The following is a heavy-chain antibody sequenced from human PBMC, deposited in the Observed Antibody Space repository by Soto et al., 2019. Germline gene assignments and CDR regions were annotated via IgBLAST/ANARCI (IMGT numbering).Heavy chain of an antibody. Sequence: GGSLRLSCAASGFTFSNYSMHWVRQAPGKGLEWVAVISKDGGKKYYADSVKGRFTISRDNSQNTLYLQMNSLRPEDTAVHYCAREWSVANPGYWGQETQVTVSS. J-gene: IGHJ4*02. CDR1: GFTFSNYS. CDR2: ISKDGGKK. CDR3: AREWSVANPGY. V-gene: IGHV3-30-3*01. D-gene: IGHD5-12*01.